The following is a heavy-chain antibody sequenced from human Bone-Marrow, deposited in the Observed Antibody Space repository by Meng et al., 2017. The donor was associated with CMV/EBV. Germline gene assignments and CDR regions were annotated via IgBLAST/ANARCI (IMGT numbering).Heavy chain of an antibody. CDR3: ARDPRHRGHFDH. Sequence: LRLSCAISGDSVSSNSAAWNWIRQSPSRGLEWLGRTYYRSKWYNDYAVSVKSRITINPVTSKNQSSLQLNSVTPENTAVYYCARDPRHRGHFDHWGQGTLVTVSS. CDR2: TYYRSKWYN. V-gene: IGHV6-1*01. J-gene: IGHJ4*02. CDR1: GDSVSSNSAA. D-gene: IGHD3-10*01.